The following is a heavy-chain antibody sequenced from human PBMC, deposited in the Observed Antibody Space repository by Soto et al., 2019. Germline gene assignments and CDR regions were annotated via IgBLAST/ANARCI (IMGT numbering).Heavy chain of an antibody. J-gene: IGHJ5*02. CDR3: ARLVTIYGDYVGRWFDP. CDR2: IYYSGST. V-gene: IGHV4-39*01. D-gene: IGHD4-17*01. Sequence: PSETLSLTCTVSGGSISSSSYYWGWIRQPPGKGLEWIGSIYYSGSTYYNPSLKSRVTISVDTSKNQFSLKLSSVTAADTAVYYCARLVTIYGDYVGRWFDPWGQGTLVTVSS. CDR1: GGSISSSSYY.